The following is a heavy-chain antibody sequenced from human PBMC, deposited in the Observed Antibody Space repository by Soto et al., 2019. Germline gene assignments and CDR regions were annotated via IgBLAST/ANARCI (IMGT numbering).Heavy chain of an antibody. J-gene: IGHJ4*02. Sequence: PGGSLRLSCAASGFTFDDYTMHWVRQAPGKGLEWVSGISWNSGSIGYADSVKGRFTISRDNAKNSLYLQMNSLRAEDTALYYCAKSPYYYDSSGYSDYWGQGTLVTVSS. D-gene: IGHD3-22*01. CDR2: ISWNSGSI. CDR1: GFTFDDYT. V-gene: IGHV3-9*01. CDR3: AKSPYYYDSSGYSDY.